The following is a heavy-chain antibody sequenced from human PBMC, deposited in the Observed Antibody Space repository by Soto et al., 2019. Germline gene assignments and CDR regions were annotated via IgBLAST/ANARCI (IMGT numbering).Heavy chain of an antibody. CDR2: ISYDGSNE. D-gene: IGHD2-8*01. Sequence: QWVRPAQGKGLEWVAVISYDGSNEYYADSVKGRFTISRDNSKNTLYLQMNSLRAEDTAVYYCANVLRLDYWGQGTLVTVPQ. J-gene: IGHJ4*02. V-gene: IGHV3-30*18. CDR3: ANVLRLDY.